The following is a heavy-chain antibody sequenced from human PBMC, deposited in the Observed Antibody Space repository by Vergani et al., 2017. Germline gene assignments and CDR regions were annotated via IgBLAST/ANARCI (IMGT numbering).Heavy chain of an antibody. Sequence: EVQLLESGGGLVQPGGSLRLSCAASGFTFSSYAMSWVRQAPGKGLEWVSAISGSGGSTYYADSVKGRFTISRDNSKNTLYLQMNSLRAEYTAVYYCAKGNYYDSSGYYYPDYWGQGTLVTVSS. CDR3: AKGNYYDSSGYYYPDY. J-gene: IGHJ4*02. CDR1: GFTFSSYA. V-gene: IGHV3-23*01. CDR2: ISGSGGST. D-gene: IGHD3-22*01.